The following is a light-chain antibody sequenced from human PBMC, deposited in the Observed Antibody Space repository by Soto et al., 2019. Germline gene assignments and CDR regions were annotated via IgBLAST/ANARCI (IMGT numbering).Light chain of an antibody. Sequence: EIVVTQSPVTLSLAPGEGATLSCRASQSVIGYLAWYQQKPGQAPRLLIYDASKRAAGIPARFSGSGSGTDFTLTISSLEPEDFAVYYCQLRDNWPLMYIFDQGTKREI. CDR2: DAS. J-gene: IGKJ2*01. V-gene: IGKV3-11*01. CDR1: QSVIGY. CDR3: QLRDNWPLMYI.